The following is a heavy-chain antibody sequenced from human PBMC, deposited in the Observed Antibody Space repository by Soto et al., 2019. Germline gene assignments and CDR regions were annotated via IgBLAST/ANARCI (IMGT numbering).Heavy chain of an antibody. CDR1: GGTFSSYT. CDR3: ARGDHRWLQLWYFDL. CDR2: IIPIFGTA. Sequence: SVKVSCKASGGTFSSYTISWVRQAPGQGLEWMGGIIPIFGTANYAQKFQGRVTITADESTSTAYMELSSLRSEDTAVYYCARGDHRWLQLWYFDLWGRGTLVTVSS. J-gene: IGHJ2*01. V-gene: IGHV1-69*13. D-gene: IGHD5-12*01.